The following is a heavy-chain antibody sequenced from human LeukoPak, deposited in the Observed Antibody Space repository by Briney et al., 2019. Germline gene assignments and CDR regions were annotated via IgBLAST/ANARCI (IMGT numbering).Heavy chain of an antibody. V-gene: IGHV3-30-3*01. CDR1: GFTFTDYI. J-gene: IGHJ6*02. D-gene: IGHD6-13*01. CDR2: ISYDGTIE. CDR3: ARGGQQMSDAMDV. Sequence: GGSLRLSCVASGFTFTDYIMHWVRQAPGKGLEWVTVISYDGTIEYYADSVKGRFTISKDNSKNRLYLQMNSLRTVDTAVYFCARGGQQMSDAMDVWGQGTTVTVSS.